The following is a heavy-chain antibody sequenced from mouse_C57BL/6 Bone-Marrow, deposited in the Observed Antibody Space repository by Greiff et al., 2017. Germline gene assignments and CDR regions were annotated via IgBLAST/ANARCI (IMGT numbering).Heavy chain of an antibody. CDR2: IYPGSGST. Sequence: VQLQQPGAELVKPGASVKMSCKASGYTFTSYWITWVKQRPGQGLEWIGDIYPGSGSTNYNEKFKSKATLTVDTSSSTAYMQLSSLTSEDSAVYYCAMIYDGYSSYYAMDYWGQGTSVTVSS. CDR3: AMIYDGYSSYYAMDY. CDR1: GYTFTSYW. J-gene: IGHJ4*01. D-gene: IGHD2-3*01. V-gene: IGHV1-55*01.